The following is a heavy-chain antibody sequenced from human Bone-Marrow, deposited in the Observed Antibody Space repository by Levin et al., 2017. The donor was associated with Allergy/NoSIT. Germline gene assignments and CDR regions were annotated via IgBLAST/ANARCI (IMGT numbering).Heavy chain of an antibody. D-gene: IGHD3-3*01. CDR2: MNPKSGTT. V-gene: IGHV1-8*01. CDR3: ARRDRITTYGVVPNGMDV. J-gene: IGHJ6*02. CDR1: GYTFTDYD. Sequence: PAASVKVSCEASGYTFTDYDINWLRQANGQGFEWMGWMNPKSGTTGSAQKFQGRLSLTRNTSISTAYMELSSLTSEDTAVYYCARRDRITTYGVVPNGMDVWGQGTTVAVSS.